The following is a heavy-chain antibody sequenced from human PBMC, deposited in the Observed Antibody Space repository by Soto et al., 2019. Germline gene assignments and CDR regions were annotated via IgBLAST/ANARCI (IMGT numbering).Heavy chain of an antibody. Sequence: GGSLRLSCVASGFTFSSYTFNWVRQAPGKGLEWVSYISTSSDTIYYADSVKGRFTVSRDNAKNSLYLQMNSLRDEDTAVYYCVRDHCIITTCKYYFDYWGQGTLVTAPQ. J-gene: IGHJ4*02. D-gene: IGHD3-22*01. CDR3: VRDHCIITTCKYYFDY. V-gene: IGHV3-48*02. CDR2: ISTSSDTI. CDR1: GFTFSSYT.